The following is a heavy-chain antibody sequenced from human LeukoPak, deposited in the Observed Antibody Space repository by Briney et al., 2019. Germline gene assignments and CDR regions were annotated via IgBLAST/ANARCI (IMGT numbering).Heavy chain of an antibody. D-gene: IGHD6-13*01. CDR3: ARAHSSSWYRNLYYYYYYMDV. V-gene: IGHV1-8*01. Sequence: ASVKVSCKASGYTFTSYDINWVRQATGQGLEWMGWMNPNSGNTGYAQKFQGRVIMTRNTSISTAYMELSSLRSEDTAVDYCARAHSSSWYRNLYYYYYYMDVWGKGTTVTVSS. CDR1: GYTFTSYD. CDR2: MNPNSGNT. J-gene: IGHJ6*03.